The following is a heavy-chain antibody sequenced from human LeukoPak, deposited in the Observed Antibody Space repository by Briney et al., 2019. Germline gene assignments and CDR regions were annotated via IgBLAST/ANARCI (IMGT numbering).Heavy chain of an antibody. J-gene: IGHJ4*02. CDR3: ARGRSIAARPEYYFGY. CDR2: IIPIFGTA. V-gene: IGHV1-69*05. D-gene: IGHD6-6*01. CDR1: RGTFRSYA. Sequence: ASVKVSCKASRGTFRSYAISWVRQAPGQGLEWMGGIIPIFGTANYAQKFQGRVTITTDESTSTAYMELSSLRSEDTAVYYCARGRSIAARPEYYFGYWGQGTLVTVSS.